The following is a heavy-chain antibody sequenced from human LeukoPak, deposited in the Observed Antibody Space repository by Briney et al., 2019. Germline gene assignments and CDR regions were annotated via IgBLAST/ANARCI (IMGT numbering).Heavy chain of an antibody. D-gene: IGHD3-10*01. V-gene: IGHV3-15*01. J-gene: IGHJ4*02. Sequence: SGGSLRVSCAASGFTFSDHYMDWVRQAPGEGLEWVGRIRSKSDGGTTDYAAPVKGRFTISRDDSKNTLYMQMNSLKTEDTAVYYCTTGSGSHWGQGTLVTVSS. CDR1: GFTFSDHY. CDR3: TTGSGSH. CDR2: IRSKSDGGTT.